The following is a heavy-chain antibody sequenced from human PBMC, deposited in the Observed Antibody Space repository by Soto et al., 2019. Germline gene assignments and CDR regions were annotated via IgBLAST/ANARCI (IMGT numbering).Heavy chain of an antibody. V-gene: IGHV1-69*08. D-gene: IGHD5-12*01. CDR3: TREVGGYHSFDY. J-gene: IGHJ4*02. Sequence: QVQLVQSGAEVKKPGSSVKVSCKASGGTFSSYTISWVRQAPGQGLEWMGRIIPILGIANYAQKFQGRVTITADKSTSTAYMELSSLRSEDTAVYYCTREVGGYHSFDYWGQGTLVTVSS. CDR2: IIPILGIA. CDR1: GGTFSSYT.